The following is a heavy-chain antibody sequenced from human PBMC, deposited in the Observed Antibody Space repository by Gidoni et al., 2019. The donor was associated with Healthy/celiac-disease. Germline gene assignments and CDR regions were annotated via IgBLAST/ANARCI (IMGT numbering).Heavy chain of an antibody. D-gene: IGHD2-15*01. CDR1: GFTFDAYA. CDR2: INWNSDII. V-gene: IGHV3-9*01. Sequence: EVQLVESGRCLIPPGRSLLLSCAASGFTFDAYAIPWVRQVPGKGLEWVSGINWNSDIIGYADSVKGRFTVSRDSAKNSLYLQMNSLRPEDTALYYCASEGQNCSGGNCYTFGYFDLWGRGTLVTVSS. J-gene: IGHJ2*01. CDR3: ASEGQNCSGGNCYTFGYFDL.